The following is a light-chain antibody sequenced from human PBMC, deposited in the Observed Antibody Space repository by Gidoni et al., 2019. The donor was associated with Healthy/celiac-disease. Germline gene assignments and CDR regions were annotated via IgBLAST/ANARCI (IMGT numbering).Light chain of an antibody. CDR2: DAS. J-gene: IGKJ4*01. Sequence: DIQMTQSPSSLSASVGDRVTITCQASQDISNYLNWYQQNPGKAPKLLIYDASNLETGVPSRFSGSGSGTDFTFTISSLQPEDIATYYCQQYDNLPTFGGGTKVEIK. V-gene: IGKV1-33*01. CDR1: QDISNY. CDR3: QQYDNLPT.